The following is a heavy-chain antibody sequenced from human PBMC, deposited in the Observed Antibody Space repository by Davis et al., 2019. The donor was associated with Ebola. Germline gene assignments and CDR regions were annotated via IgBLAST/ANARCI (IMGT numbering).Heavy chain of an antibody. CDR2: IRSKAYGGTT. Sequence: GESLKISCTASGFTFGGFAMSWVRQAPGKGLEWVGFIRSKAYGGTTEYAASVRGRFTISRDDSKSIAYLQMNSLKTEDTAVYYCTRGSLGAIFDYWGQGTLVTVSS. J-gene: IGHJ4*02. V-gene: IGHV3-49*04. CDR1: GFTFGGFA. D-gene: IGHD5-12*01. CDR3: TRGSLGAIFDY.